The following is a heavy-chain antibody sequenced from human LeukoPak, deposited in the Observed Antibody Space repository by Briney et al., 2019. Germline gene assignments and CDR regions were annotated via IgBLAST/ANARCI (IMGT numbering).Heavy chain of an antibody. D-gene: IGHD3-3*01. Sequence: SETLSLTCTVSGGSISSYYWSWIRQPPGKGLEWIGYIYYSGSTNYNPSLKSRVTISVDTSKNRFSLKLSSVTAADTAVYYCARGRAYYDFWGGYLDYWGQGTLVTVSS. CDR3: ARGRAYYDFWGGYLDY. J-gene: IGHJ4*02. CDR1: GGSISSYY. V-gene: IGHV4-59*08. CDR2: IYYSGST.